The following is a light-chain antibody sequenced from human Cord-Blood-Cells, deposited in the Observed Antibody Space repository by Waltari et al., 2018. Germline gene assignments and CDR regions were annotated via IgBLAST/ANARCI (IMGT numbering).Light chain of an antibody. CDR3: SSYTSSSTLV. CDR2: EVS. CDR1: SSDVGGYNY. J-gene: IGLJ1*01. Sequence: QSALTQPASVSGSPGQSITISCPGTSSDVGGYNYASWYQQHPGKAPKLMIYEVSNRPSGVSNRFSGSKSGNTASLTISGLQAEDEADYYCSSYTSSSTLVFGTGTKVTVL. V-gene: IGLV2-14*01.